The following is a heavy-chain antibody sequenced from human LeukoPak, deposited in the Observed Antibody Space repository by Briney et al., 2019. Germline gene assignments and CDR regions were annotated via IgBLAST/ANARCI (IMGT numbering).Heavy chain of an antibody. CDR1: GGSFSGYY. CDR2: INHSEAT. J-gene: IGHJ1*01. CDR3: AREAQYCSGGSCYGGYFQH. V-gene: IGHV4-34*01. D-gene: IGHD2-15*01. Sequence: SGTLSLTCAVYGGSFSGYYWSWIRQSPGKGLKWSGEINHSEATDYKPSFKSGVTISVDTSKNQFCLKLSSVTAADTAVYYCAREAQYCSGGSCYGGYFQHWGQGTLVTVSS.